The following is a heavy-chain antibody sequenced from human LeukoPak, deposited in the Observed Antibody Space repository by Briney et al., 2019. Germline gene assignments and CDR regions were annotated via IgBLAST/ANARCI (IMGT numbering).Heavy chain of an antibody. CDR1: GGSMSTYY. J-gene: IGHJ4*02. CDR3: AGMRITTPTVRTLDY. Sequence: SETLSLTCTVSGGSMSTYYWTWIRQPPGKGREWIGFIYYTGSTSYNPSLKSRVTISVDTSKNQFSLKLSSVTAADTAVYYCAGMRITTPTVRTLDYWGQGTLVTVSS. V-gene: IGHV4-59*01. D-gene: IGHD1-14*01. CDR2: IYYTGST.